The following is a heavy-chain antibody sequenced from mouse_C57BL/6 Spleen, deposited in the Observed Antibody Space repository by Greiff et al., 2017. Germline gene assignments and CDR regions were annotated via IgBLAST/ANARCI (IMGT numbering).Heavy chain of an antibody. Sequence: VQLQQSGAELVRPGASVKLSCTASGFNIKDDYMHWVKQRPEQGLEWIGWIDPENGDTEYASKFQGKATITADTSSNTAYLQLSSLTSEDTAVYYGTRGTRDYYGSSDPRLDYWGQGTTLTVSS. J-gene: IGHJ2*01. CDR2: IDPENGDT. V-gene: IGHV14-4*01. D-gene: IGHD1-1*01. CDR3: TRGTRDYYGSSDPRLDY. CDR1: GFNIKDDY.